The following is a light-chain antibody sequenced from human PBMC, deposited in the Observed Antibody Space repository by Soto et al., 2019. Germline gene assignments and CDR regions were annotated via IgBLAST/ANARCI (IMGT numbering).Light chain of an antibody. CDR3: QQYLNWPWT. Sequence: EIVMTQSPATLSVSQGERATLSCRASQSVTSWLAWYQQKPGQAPRLLINGASIRATGIPARFSGSGSGKEFTLTISGLQSEVFAVYYCQQYLNWPWTFGQGTKVEI. CDR1: QSVTSW. J-gene: IGKJ1*01. V-gene: IGKV3-15*01. CDR2: GAS.